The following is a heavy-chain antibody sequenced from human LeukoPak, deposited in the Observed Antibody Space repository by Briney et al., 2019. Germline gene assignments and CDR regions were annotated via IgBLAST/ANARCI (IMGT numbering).Heavy chain of an antibody. J-gene: IGHJ4*02. D-gene: IGHD3-3*01. Sequence: SETLSLTCTVSGGSISSSSYYWGRIRQPPGKGLAWYGSSNCTGSTYYNPFLNSLVTITVDTSKIQFSLKLSSVTDEATASYYCARVTVYYVFWSGPALFDNWGEGTLVTVSS. V-gene: IGHV4-39*07. CDR1: GGSISSSSYY. CDR2: SNCTGST. CDR3: ARVTVYYVFWSGPALFDN.